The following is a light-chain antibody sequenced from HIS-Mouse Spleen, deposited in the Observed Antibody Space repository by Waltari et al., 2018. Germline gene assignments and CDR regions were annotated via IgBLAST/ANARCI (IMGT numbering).Light chain of an antibody. Sequence: SYVLTQPPSVSVAPGKTARITCGGNNIGSKSVHWYQQKPGQDPVLGVYDDRDRPSGVPERFSGSNSGSTATLTISRVEAGDEADYYCQVWDSSSDHVVFGGGTKLTVL. CDR2: DDR. V-gene: IGLV3-21*03. CDR1: NIGSKS. CDR3: QVWDSSSDHVV. J-gene: IGLJ2*01.